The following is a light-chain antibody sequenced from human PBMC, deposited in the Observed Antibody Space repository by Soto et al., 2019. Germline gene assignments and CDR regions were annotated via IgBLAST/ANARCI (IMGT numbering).Light chain of an antibody. J-gene: IGKJ3*01. CDR1: HDIRSD. V-gene: IGKV1-17*01. Sequence: DIQMTQSPSSLSASVGDRVTITCRTSHDIRSDLGWFQQKPGKAPKRLIYAASTLQSGVPSRFSGSRSGTEFTLTISSLQPEDFATYYCLQHNSYPFTFGPGTKVDIK. CDR3: LQHNSYPFT. CDR2: AAS.